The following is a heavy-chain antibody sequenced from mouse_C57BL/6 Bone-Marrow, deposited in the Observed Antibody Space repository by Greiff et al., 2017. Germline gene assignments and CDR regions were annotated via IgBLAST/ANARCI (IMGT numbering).Heavy chain of an antibody. Sequence: EVQLVESGGGLVQPKGSLKLSCAASGFSFNTYAMNWVRQAPGQGLEWVARIRSKSNNYATYYAESVKDRFTISRDDSESMLYLQMNNLKTEDTAMYYCVRRDLITRAMDYWGQGTSVTVSS. J-gene: IGHJ4*01. CDR1: GFSFNTYA. CDR2: IRSKSNNYAT. D-gene: IGHD2-4*01. CDR3: VRRDLITRAMDY. V-gene: IGHV10-1*01.